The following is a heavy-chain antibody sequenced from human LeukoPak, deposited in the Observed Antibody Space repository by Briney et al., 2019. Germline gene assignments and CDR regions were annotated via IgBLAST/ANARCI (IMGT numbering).Heavy chain of an antibody. CDR1: GYTFTSYY. V-gene: IGHV1-46*01. J-gene: IGHJ4*02. Sequence: ASVKVSCKASGYTFTSYYMHWARQAPGQGLEWMGIINPSGGSTSYAQKFQGRVTMTRDTSTSTDYMELSSLRSEDTAVYYCARDLGGATYYWGQGTLVTVSS. D-gene: IGHD1-26*01. CDR3: ARDLGGATYY. CDR2: INPSGGST.